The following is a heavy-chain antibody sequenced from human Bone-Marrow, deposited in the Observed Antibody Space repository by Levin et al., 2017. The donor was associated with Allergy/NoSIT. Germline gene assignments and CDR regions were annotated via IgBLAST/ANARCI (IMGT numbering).Heavy chain of an antibody. Sequence: SSETLSLTCAASGFTFTTYGMTWIRQTPGKGLEWVSTTTNSGGYTYYGDSVKGRFAMSRDNANNMVYLQMNSLRADDTALYYCAKNGQSGYYFDYWGQGALVTVSS. CDR1: GFTFTTYG. CDR2: TTNSGGYT. J-gene: IGHJ4*02. V-gene: IGHV3-23*01. D-gene: IGHD3-22*01. CDR3: AKNGQSGYYFDY.